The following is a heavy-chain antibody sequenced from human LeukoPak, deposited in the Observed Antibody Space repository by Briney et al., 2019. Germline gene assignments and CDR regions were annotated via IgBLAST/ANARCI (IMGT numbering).Heavy chain of an antibody. J-gene: IGHJ3*02. CDR1: GGTFSSYT. D-gene: IGHD5-18*01. V-gene: IGHV1-69*02. CDR2: IIPILGIA. Sequence: GASVKVSCKASGGTFSSYTISWVLQAPGQGLEWMGRIIPILGIANYAQKFQGRVTITADKSTSTAYMELSSLRSEDTAVYYCARGWGKILLPYMPIWGQGTMVTVSS. CDR3: ARGWGKILLPYMPI.